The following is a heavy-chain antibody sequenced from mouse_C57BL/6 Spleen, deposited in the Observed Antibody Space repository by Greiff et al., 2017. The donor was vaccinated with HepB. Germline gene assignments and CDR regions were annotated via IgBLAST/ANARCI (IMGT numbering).Heavy chain of an antibody. Sequence: VKLMESGAELVRPGTSVKMSCKASGYTFTNYWIGWAKQRPGHGLEWIGDIYPGGGYTNYNEKFKGKATLTADKSSSTAYMQFSSLTSEDSAIYYCARMGVTGVAWFAYWGQGTLVTVSA. V-gene: IGHV1-63*01. J-gene: IGHJ3*01. D-gene: IGHD4-1*01. CDR3: ARMGVTGVAWFAY. CDR2: IYPGGGYT. CDR1: GYTFTNYW.